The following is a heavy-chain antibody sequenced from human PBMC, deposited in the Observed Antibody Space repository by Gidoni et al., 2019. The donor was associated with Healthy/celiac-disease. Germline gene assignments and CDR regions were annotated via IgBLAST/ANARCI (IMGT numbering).Heavy chain of an antibody. CDR2: IYSGVST. J-gene: IGHJ4*02. Sequence: QPGGSLILSCAASGFPVSINYMSWVRQAQGKGLEWVAVIYSGVSTYYADSVKGRFTISRDNSKNTLYLQMNSLRAEDTAVYYCARVGIYYDSSGYYWDYWGQGTLVTVSS. CDR3: ARVGIYYDSSGYYWDY. V-gene: IGHV3-53*01. D-gene: IGHD3-22*01. CDR1: GFPVSINY.